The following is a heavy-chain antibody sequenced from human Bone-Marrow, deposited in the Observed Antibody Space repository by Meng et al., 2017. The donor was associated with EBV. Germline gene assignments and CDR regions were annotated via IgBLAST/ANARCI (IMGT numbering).Heavy chain of an antibody. CDR1: GFAFSSYA. V-gene: IGHV3-23*01. D-gene: IGHD5-18*01. CDR2: ISAGGATT. CDR3: AKGGYSLGY. J-gene: IGHJ4*02. Sequence: EVQLLESGGGLVQPGGSLRLSCAASGFAFSSYAMSWVRQAPGKGLEWVSAISAGGATTYYADSVKGRFTISRDNSKNTLYLQMNSLRAEDTAVYYCAKGGYSLGYWGQGTLVTVSA.